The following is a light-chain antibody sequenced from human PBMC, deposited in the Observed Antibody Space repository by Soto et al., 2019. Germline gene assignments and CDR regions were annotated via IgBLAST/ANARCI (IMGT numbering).Light chain of an antibody. Sequence: DIQMTQYNYSVSASVGDRVTITCRASQGISSWLAWYQQKPGKAPKLLIYDASTLESGVPSRFSGSGYGTEFTLNICIRQPDDFGTYYCQHCHSYSRPFCQGTNVAIK. CDR3: QHCHSYSRP. J-gene: IGKJ1*01. V-gene: IGKV1-5*01. CDR1: QGISSW. CDR2: DAS.